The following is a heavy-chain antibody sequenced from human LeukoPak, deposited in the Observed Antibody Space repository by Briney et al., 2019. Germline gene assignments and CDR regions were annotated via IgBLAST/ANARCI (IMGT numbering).Heavy chain of an antibody. D-gene: IGHD2-2*01. CDR1: RYTFSDYA. Sequence: ASVTVSCTASRYTFSDYAMHWVRQAPGQRFESMGWIDAGNGDTRYSQKFQGRVTITRDTSASTAYIELRSLRSEDTAMYYCARGSTSDWPLDHWGQETLVTISS. J-gene: IGHJ4*02. V-gene: IGHV1-3*01. CDR2: IDAGNGDT. CDR3: ARGSTSDWPLDH.